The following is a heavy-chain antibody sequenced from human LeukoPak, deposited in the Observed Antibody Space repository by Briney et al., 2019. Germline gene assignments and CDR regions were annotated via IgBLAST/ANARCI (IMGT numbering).Heavy chain of an antibody. Sequence: SETLSLTCTVSGGSTSSSNFYWGWIRQPPGMGLEWIGGIHYSGNTYYNPSLKSRVTISIDTSKNQFSLKLSSVTAADTAVYYCARLGAGPTYYDFWSGYSSFYFDYWGQGTLVTVSS. D-gene: IGHD3-3*01. CDR2: IHYSGNT. CDR1: GGSTSSSNFY. CDR3: ARLGAGPTYYDFWSGYSSFYFDY. V-gene: IGHV4-39*01. J-gene: IGHJ4*02.